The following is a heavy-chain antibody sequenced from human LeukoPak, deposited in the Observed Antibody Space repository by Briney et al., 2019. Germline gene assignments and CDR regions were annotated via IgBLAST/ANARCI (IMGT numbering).Heavy chain of an antibody. CDR1: GFTFSSYN. CDR3: AREDLGMDV. Sequence: GGSLRLSCAASGFTFSSYNMNWVRQAPGKGLEWVSYINSSSGKTYYAHTVKGRFTFSRDNSKNSLYLQMSSLRAEDTAVYYCAREDLGMDVWGQGTTVTVSS. J-gene: IGHJ6*02. CDR2: INSSSGKT. D-gene: IGHD3-3*01. V-gene: IGHV3-21*01.